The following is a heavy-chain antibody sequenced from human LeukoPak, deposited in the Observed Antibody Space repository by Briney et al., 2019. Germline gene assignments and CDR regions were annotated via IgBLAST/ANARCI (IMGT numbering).Heavy chain of an antibody. CDR1: GCRFINYW. CDR2: IFPDDSDT. J-gene: IGHJ4*02. Sequence: GESLQISCKGSGCRFINYWIGWVRQMPGKGLEWMGIIFPDDSDTRYSPSFQGQVTISADKSISTAYLQWSSLKASDTAMYYCAIGGDSTTSCYRCFNYWGQGTLVTVSS. V-gene: IGHV5-51*01. CDR3: AIGGDSTTSCYRCFNY. D-gene: IGHD2-2*01.